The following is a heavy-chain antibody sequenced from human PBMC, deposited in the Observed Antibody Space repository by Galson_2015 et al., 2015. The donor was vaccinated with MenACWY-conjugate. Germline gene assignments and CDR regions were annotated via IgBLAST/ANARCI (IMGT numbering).Heavy chain of an antibody. J-gene: IGHJ4*02. V-gene: IGHV3-23*01. CDR1: GFTFSRYA. CDR3: AKEILLEP. D-gene: IGHD1-1*01. CDR2: ISGSGGST. Sequence: SLRLSCAASGFTFSRYAMTWVRQAPGKGLEWVSAISGSGGSTFYADSVKGRFTISRDNSKNTLFLQMNSLRAEDTALYYCAKEILLEPWGQGTLVTVSS.